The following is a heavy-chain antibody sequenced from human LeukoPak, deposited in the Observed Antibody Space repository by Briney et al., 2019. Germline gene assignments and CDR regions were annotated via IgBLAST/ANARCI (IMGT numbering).Heavy chain of an antibody. CDR2: IYYSGST. CDR1: GGSISSGDYY. CDR3: ARERITMVRGVISVLDY. V-gene: IGHV4-30-4*01. J-gene: IGHJ4*02. D-gene: IGHD3-10*01. Sequence: PSQTLSLTCTVPGGSISSGDYYWSWIRQPPGKGLEWIGYIYYSGSTYYNPSLKSRVTISVDTSKNQFSLKLSSVTAADTAVYYCARERITMVRGVISVLDYWGQGTLVTVSS.